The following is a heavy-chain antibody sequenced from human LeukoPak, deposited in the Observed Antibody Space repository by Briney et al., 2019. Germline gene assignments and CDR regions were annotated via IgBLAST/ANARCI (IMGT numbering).Heavy chain of an antibody. CDR3: ARAEYDDHEQASDY. J-gene: IGHJ4*02. V-gene: IGHV1-2*02. CDR1: GYTFTGYY. CDR2: INPNSGGT. D-gene: IGHD3-3*01. Sequence: ASVKVSCKASGYTFTGYYMHWVRQAPGQGLEWMGWINPNSGGTNYAQKFQGRVTMTRDTSISTAYMELSRLRSDDTAVYYCARAEYDDHEQASDYWGQGTLVTVSS.